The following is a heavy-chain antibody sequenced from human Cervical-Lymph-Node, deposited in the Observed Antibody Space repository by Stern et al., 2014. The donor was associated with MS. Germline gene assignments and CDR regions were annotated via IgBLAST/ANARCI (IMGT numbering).Heavy chain of an antibody. J-gene: IGHJ5*01. CDR3: ARALRNAYTWFDP. D-gene: IGHD2-2*01. CDR2: IDYSWST. Sequence: VHLVESGPGLVKPSETLSLTCTVSGGSIYNYYWTWIRQPPGKGLEWIGHIDYSWSTNYNPSLESRVTMSVDSSKNEFSLILTSVTAADTAVYYCARALRNAYTWFDPWGQGTLVTVSS. CDR1: GGSIYNYY. V-gene: IGHV4-59*01.